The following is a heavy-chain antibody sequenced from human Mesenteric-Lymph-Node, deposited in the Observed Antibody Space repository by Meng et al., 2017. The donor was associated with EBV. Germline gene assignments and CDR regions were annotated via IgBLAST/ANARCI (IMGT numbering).Heavy chain of an antibody. Sequence: QVQLQRWGAGLVKPSETLSLTCAVYGEAFSDYYSSWIRQTPGKGLEWIGEVHRSGSTNYNPSLKSRVIISIDTSKNQFSLKLTSVTAADTAVYYCARALYSNSYYGSLSYWGLGTLVTVSS. CDR3: ARALYSNSYYGSLSY. J-gene: IGHJ4*02. CDR2: VHRSGST. V-gene: IGHV4-34*01. CDR1: GEAFSDYY. D-gene: IGHD3-10*01.